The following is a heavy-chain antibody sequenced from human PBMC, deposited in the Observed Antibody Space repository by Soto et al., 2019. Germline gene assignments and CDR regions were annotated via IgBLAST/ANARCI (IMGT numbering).Heavy chain of an antibody. CDR1: GGSISSGDYY. CDR2: IYYSGST. Sequence: PSETLSLTCTVSGGSISSGDYYWSWIRQPPGKGLEWIGYIYYSGSTYYNPSLTSRVTISVDTSKNQFSLKLSSVTAADTAVYYCARDTPTLGWPHLVDYWGQGTLVTVSS. V-gene: IGHV4-30-4*01. D-gene: IGHD6-19*01. CDR3: ARDTPTLGWPHLVDY. J-gene: IGHJ4*02.